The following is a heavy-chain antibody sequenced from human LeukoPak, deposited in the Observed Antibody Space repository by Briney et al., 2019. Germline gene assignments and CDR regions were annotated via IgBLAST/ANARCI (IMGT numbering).Heavy chain of an antibody. V-gene: IGHV3-21*01. J-gene: IGHJ4*02. Sequence: GGSLRLSCAASGFTFSIYSMNWVRQAPGKGLEWVSSISSGSSYIYYADSVKVRFTIARDNAKNALYLQMNSLRAEDTAVYYCARSEWAFDYWGQGTLVTVSS. D-gene: IGHD1-26*01. CDR2: ISSGSSYI. CDR3: ARSEWAFDY. CDR1: GFTFSIYS.